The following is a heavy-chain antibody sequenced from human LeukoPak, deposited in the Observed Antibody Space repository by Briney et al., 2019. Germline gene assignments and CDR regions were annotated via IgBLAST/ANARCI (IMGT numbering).Heavy chain of an antibody. CDR1: GFTFSSYA. Sequence: PGGSLRLPCAASGFTFSSYAMHWVRQAPGKGLEWVAVISYDGSNKYYADSVKGRFTISRDNSKNTLYLQMNSLRAEDTAVYYCARAPSYDILTGYYPAWGQGTLVTVSS. D-gene: IGHD3-9*01. J-gene: IGHJ5*02. V-gene: IGHV3-30*04. CDR3: ARAPSYDILTGYYPA. CDR2: ISYDGSNK.